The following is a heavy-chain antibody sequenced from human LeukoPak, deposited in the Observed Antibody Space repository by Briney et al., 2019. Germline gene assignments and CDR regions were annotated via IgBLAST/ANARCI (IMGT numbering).Heavy chain of an antibody. CDR2: IRYDGSNK. D-gene: IGHD3-22*01. Sequence: GGSLRLSCAASGFTFSSYGMNWVRQAPGNGLEWVAFIRYDGSNKFYADSVKGRFTISRDNSKNTLYLQMNSLRAEDTAVYYCAKSNCYDSSDWFDPWGQGTLVTVSS. V-gene: IGHV3-30*02. J-gene: IGHJ5*02. CDR1: GFTFSSYG. CDR3: AKSNCYDSSDWFDP.